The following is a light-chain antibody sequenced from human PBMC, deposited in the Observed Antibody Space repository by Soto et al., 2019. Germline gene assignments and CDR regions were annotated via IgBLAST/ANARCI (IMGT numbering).Light chain of an antibody. CDR3: RSYTTSSTLV. CDR1: SSDVGGYNY. V-gene: IGLV2-14*01. J-gene: IGLJ2*01. CDR2: DVS. Sequence: QSALTQPASVSGSPGQSITISCSGTSSDVGGYNYVSWYQQHPGKAPKLMIYDVSYRPSGVSNRFSGSKSGNTASLTISGLQAEDEAEYYCRSYTTSSTLVFGGGTKLTVL.